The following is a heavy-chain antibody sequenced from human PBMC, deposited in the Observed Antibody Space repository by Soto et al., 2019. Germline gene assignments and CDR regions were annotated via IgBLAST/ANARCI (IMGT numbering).Heavy chain of an antibody. J-gene: IGHJ6*02. D-gene: IGHD2-2*01. V-gene: IGHV1-69*12. CDR3: ARHDASHSYYYGMDV. CDR1: GGTFSSYA. Sequence: QVQLVQSGAEVKKPGSSVKVSCKASGGTFSSYAISWVRQAPGQGLEWMGGIIPIFGTADYAQKFQGRVTITADESTSTAFMDLSSLRSEDTAVYYCARHDASHSYYYGMDVWGQGTTVTVSS. CDR2: IIPIFGTA.